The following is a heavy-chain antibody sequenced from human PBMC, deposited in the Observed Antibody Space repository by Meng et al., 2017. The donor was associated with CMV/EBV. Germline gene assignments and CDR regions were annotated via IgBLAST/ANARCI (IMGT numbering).Heavy chain of an antibody. CDR2: IYYSGST. D-gene: IGHD6-19*01. CDR3: ARQRSSGWLYYYYGMDV. CDR1: GGSISSYY. V-gene: IGHV4-59*08. Sequence: GSLRLSCTVSGGSISSYYWSWIRQPPGKGLEWIGYIYYSGSTNYNPSLKSRVTISVDTSKNQFSLKLSSVTAADTAVYYCARQRSSGWLYYYYGMDVWGQGTTVTVSS. J-gene: IGHJ6*02.